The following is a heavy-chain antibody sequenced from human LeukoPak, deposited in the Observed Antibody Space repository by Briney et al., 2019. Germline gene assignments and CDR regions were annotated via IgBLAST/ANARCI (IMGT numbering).Heavy chain of an antibody. CDR3: ARDASSGSHFDC. J-gene: IGHJ4*02. D-gene: IGHD3-22*01. Sequence: SQTLSLTCVISGDSVSSKSAAWNWIRQSPSRGLQWLGRTYYRSKWYNDYPVSVKSRITINPDTSKDQFSLQLNSVTPEDTAVYYCARDASSGSHFDCWGQGTLVSVSA. CDR1: GDSVSSKSAA. CDR2: TYYRSKWYN. V-gene: IGHV6-1*01.